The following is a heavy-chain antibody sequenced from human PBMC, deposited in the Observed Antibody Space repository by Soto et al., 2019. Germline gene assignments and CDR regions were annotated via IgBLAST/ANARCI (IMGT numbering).Heavy chain of an antibody. CDR1: GGSISSGGYY. Sequence: QVQLQESGPGLVKPSQTLSLTCTVSGGSISSGGYYWSWIRQHPGKGLEWIGYIYSSGSTYYNPSLKSRVTISLDTSKNQFSLKLSSVTAADTAMYYCARLSSGERLNFDYWGQGTLVTVSS. CDR2: IYSSGST. J-gene: IGHJ4*02. D-gene: IGHD3-10*02. V-gene: IGHV4-31*03. CDR3: ARLSSGERLNFDY.